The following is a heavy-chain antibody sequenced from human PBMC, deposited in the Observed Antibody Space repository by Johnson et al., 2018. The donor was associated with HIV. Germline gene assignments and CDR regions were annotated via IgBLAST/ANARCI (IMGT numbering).Heavy chain of an antibody. V-gene: IGHV3-9*01. J-gene: IGHJ3*02. CDR3: AKDNQGTVAGYNFLLGDAFDI. Sequence: EVQLVESGGGLVQPGRSLRLSCAASGFTFDDYAMHWVRQAPGKGLEWVSGISWNSGSIGYADSVKGRFTISRDNAKNSLYLQMNSLRAEDTALYYCAKDNQGTVAGYNFLLGDAFDIWGQGTMVTVSS. CDR2: ISWNSGSI. CDR1: GFTFDDYA. D-gene: IGHD6-19*01.